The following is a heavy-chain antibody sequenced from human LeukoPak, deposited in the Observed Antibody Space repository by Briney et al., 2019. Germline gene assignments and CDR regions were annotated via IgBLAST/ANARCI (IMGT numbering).Heavy chain of an antibody. D-gene: IGHD6-19*01. CDR2: ISWNSGSI. CDR1: GFTFYDYA. J-gene: IGHJ6*01. CDR3: SSASAVAGIRRYYYPGMDV. Sequence: GGSLRLSCAASGFTFYDYAMHWVRHAPGKGLEWVSGISWNSGSIGYADSVKGRFTISRDNAKNSLYLQMNSLRAEDTALYYCSSASAVAGIRRYYYPGMDVWGQGTPVTLSS. V-gene: IGHV3-9*01.